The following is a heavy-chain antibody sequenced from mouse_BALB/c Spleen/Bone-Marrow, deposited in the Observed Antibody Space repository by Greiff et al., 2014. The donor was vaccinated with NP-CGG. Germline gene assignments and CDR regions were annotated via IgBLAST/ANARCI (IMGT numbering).Heavy chain of an antibody. J-gene: IGHJ2*01. CDR2: IDPSDSET. V-gene: IGHV1-61*01. CDR1: GYTFPSYW. D-gene: IGHD4-1*01. CDR3: ARNWAFDY. Sequence: QGQLKGAGGGLGRAGGSGELSCKASGYTFPSYWMKWGGERAGQGLEGIGMIDPSDSETHYNQMFKDKASLTVDKSSSTAYMQLSSLTSEDSAVYYCARNWAFDYWGQGTTLTVSS.